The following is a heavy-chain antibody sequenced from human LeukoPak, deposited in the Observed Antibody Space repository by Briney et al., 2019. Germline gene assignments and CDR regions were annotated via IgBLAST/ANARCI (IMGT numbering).Heavy chain of an antibody. Sequence: PGGSLRLSCEASGFTFENAWMTWVRQAPGEGLEWVGRITSKTAGGTTDYAAPVKGRFLISRDDSKNTLYLQMNSLRAEDTAVYYCATEPSALYYSYYGLDVWGQGTTVTVSS. CDR3: ATEPSALYYSYYGLDV. J-gene: IGHJ6*02. V-gene: IGHV3-15*01. CDR2: ITSKTAGGTT. CDR1: GFTFENAW.